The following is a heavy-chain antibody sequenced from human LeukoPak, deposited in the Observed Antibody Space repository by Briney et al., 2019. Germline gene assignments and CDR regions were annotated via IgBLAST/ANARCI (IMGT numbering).Heavy chain of an antibody. D-gene: IGHD3/OR15-3a*01. J-gene: IGHJ4*02. CDR3: ARVSGLVTDY. V-gene: IGHV4-34*01. Sequence: PSETLSLTCAVYGGSFSGYYWSWIRQPPGKGLEWIGEINHSGSTNYNPSLKSRVTISVDKSKNQFSLKLSSVTAADTAVYYCARVSGLVTDYWGQGTLVTVSS. CDR2: INHSGST. CDR1: GGSFSGYY.